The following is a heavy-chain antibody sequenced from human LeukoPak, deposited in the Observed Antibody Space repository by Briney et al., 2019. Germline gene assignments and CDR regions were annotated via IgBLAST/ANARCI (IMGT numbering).Heavy chain of an antibody. CDR1: GVIVSRNF. J-gene: IGHJ5*02. V-gene: IGHV3-53*01. CDR3: ARGSGSGWPLDR. D-gene: IGHD6-19*01. CDR2: MYAGGTT. Sequence: GGSLRLSCAASGVIVSRNFMSWVRQAPGKGLQWVAIMYAGGTTDYSDSVRGRFHVSRDSSNNTLSLQINSLRAEDTAVYYCARGSGSGWPLDRWGQGALVTVSS.